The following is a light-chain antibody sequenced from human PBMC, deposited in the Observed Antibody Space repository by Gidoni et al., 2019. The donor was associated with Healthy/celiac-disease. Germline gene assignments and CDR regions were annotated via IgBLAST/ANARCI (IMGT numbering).Light chain of an antibody. CDR2: DVS. CDR3: SSYTSSSTS. Sequence: QSALTLPASVSGSPGQSITISCTGTSSDVGGYNYVSWYQQHPGKAPKLMIYDVSNRPSGVSNRFSGSKSGNTASLTISGLQAEDEADYYCSSYTSSSTSFGTGTKVTVL. CDR1: SSDVGGYNY. V-gene: IGLV2-14*01. J-gene: IGLJ1*01.